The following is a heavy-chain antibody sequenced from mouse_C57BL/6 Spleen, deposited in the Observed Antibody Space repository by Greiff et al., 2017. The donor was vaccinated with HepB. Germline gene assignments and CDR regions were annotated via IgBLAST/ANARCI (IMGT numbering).Heavy chain of an antibody. CDR3: ARQHLGNYFDY. V-gene: IGHV1-82*01. CDR1: GYAFSSSW. Sequence: QVQLQQSGPELVKPGASVKISCKASGYAFSSSWMNWVKQRPGKGLEWIGRIYPGDGDTNYNGKFKGKATLTADKSSSTAYMQLSSLTSEDSAVYVCARQHLGNYFDYWGQGTTLTVSS. J-gene: IGHJ2*01. CDR2: IYPGDGDT.